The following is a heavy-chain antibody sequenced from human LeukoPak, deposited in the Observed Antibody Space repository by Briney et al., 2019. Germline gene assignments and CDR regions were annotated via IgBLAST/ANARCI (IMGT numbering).Heavy chain of an antibody. D-gene: IGHD6-19*01. J-gene: IGHJ3*02. Sequence: KVSCKGFGYGFTSFWIAWVRQMPGKGLEWMGIIYLGDSETRYSPSFQGQVTISADKSINTAYVQWTSLKASDTAMYYCARPHGSGRIDGSDIWGQGTMVTVSS. V-gene: IGHV5-51*01. CDR2: IYLGDSET. CDR1: GYGFTSFW. CDR3: ARPHGSGRIDGSDI.